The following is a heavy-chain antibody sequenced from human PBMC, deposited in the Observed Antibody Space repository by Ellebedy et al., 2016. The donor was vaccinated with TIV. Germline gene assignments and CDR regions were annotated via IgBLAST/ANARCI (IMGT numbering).Heavy chain of an antibody. Sequence: PGGSLRLSCAASGFTVSSFGMNWVRHAPGKGLEWVSSIGDSGTHIYYADSVRGRFTISRDSAKNSLFLQMNSLRADDTAIYYCARHPRPYLRNGHYDYWGQGTLVTVSS. J-gene: IGHJ4*02. D-gene: IGHD5-12*01. CDR1: GFTVSSFG. V-gene: IGHV3-21*01. CDR2: IGDSGTHI. CDR3: ARHPRPYLRNGHYDY.